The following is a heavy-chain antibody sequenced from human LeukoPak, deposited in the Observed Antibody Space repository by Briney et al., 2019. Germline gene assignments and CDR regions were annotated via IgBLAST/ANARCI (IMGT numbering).Heavy chain of an antibody. CDR1: GGTFSSYA. CDR2: IIPILGIA. J-gene: IGHJ6*03. D-gene: IGHD2-2*01. Sequence: ASVKVSCKASGGTFSSYAISWVRQAPGQGLEWMGRIIPILGIANYAQKFQGRVTITADKSTSTTYMELSSLRSEDTAVYYCARGQYQLPPSVDFYVDVWGKGTTVTVSS. CDR3: ARGQYQLPPSVDFYVDV. V-gene: IGHV1-69*04.